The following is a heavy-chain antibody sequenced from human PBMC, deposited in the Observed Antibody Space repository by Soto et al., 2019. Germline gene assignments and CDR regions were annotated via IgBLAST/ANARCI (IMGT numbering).Heavy chain of an antibody. Sequence: QVQLVQSGAEVKKPGASVKVSCKASGYTFTSYGISWVRQAPGQGLEGMGWISAYNGNTNYAQKLQGRVTMTTATSTTTAYMALGSLRSAAPAVYSCASVADADYWGQGTLVTVSS. V-gene: IGHV1-18*01. J-gene: IGHJ4*02. CDR2: ISAYNGNT. D-gene: IGHD5-12*01. CDR1: GYTFTSYG. CDR3: ASVADADY.